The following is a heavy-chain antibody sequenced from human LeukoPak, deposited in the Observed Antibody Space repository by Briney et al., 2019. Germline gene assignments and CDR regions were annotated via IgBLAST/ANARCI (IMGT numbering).Heavy chain of an antibody. V-gene: IGHV3-13*01. CDR1: GFTFSSYD. CDR2: IGTSDDT. Sequence: QPGGALRLSCAASGFTFSSYDMHWVRQATGKVLEWVSAIGTSDDTYYPGSVKGRVTFSRDNAKTSLYLHMNTLRVGATAVYYCASGRCSGGSCYPYYYYYHMDVWGQGTTVTVSS. D-gene: IGHD2-15*01. CDR3: ASGRCSGGSCYPYYYYYHMDV. J-gene: IGHJ6*02.